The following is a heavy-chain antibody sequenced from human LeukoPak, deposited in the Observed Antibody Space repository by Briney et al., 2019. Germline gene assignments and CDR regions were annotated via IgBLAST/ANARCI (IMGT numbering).Heavy chain of an antibody. CDR1: GYTFTSYY. CDR3: ARSYDPSSPFDY. Sequence: ASVKVSCKASGYTFTSYYMYWVRQAPGQGLEWMAMINPIDGNTRYAQKLQGRVTVTRDTSTSTVYMELNSLRSEDTGFYYCARSYDPSSPFDYWGQGTLVTVSS. CDR2: INPIDGNT. J-gene: IGHJ4*02. D-gene: IGHD3-16*01. V-gene: IGHV1-46*03.